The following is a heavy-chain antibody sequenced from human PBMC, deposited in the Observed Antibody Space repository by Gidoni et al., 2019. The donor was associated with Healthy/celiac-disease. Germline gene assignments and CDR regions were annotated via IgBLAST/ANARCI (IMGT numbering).Heavy chain of an antibody. CDR3: ARGRNWGSRFDY. CDR1: GGSFSGYY. J-gene: IGHJ4*02. D-gene: IGHD7-27*01. Sequence: QVQLQQWGAGLLKPSETLSLPCAVYGGSFSGYYWSWIRPPPGKGLEWIGEINHSGRPNYNPSLKSRVTISVDTSKNQFSLKLSSVTAADTAVYYCARGRNWGSRFDYWGQGTLVTVSS. V-gene: IGHV4-34*01. CDR2: INHSGRP.